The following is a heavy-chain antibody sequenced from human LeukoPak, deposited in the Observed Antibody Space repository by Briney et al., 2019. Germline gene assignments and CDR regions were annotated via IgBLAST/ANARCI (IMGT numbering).Heavy chain of an antibody. CDR3: ARRRTVGATVDALDI. V-gene: IGHV4-59*08. J-gene: IGHJ3*02. Sequence: TSGTLSLTCTVSSGSITSYHWTWIRQSPGKGLDWIGYIHYGGSTTYNPSLKSRVTISIDTWKKQFSLKVTSVTAADTGVYYCARRRTVGATVDALDIWGQGAAVIVS. CDR2: IHYGGST. D-gene: IGHD1-26*01. CDR1: SGSITSYH.